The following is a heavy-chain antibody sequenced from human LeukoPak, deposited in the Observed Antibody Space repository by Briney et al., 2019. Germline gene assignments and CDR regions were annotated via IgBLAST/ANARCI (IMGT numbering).Heavy chain of an antibody. CDR2: INCSGGST. J-gene: IGHJ4*02. D-gene: IGHD2-2*01. V-gene: IGHV3-20*04. Sequence: GGSLRLSCTASGFAFDEHGMSWVRQAPGKGLEWVSGINCSGGSTCYADPLRGRFTISRDNAKNSLYLQMDSLRAEDTALYYCARAPITSPFYFDYWGQGTLVTVSS. CDR1: GFAFDEHG. CDR3: ARAPITSPFYFDY.